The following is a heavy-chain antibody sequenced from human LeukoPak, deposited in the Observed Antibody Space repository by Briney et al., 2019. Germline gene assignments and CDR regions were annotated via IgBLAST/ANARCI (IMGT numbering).Heavy chain of an antibody. D-gene: IGHD3-22*01. V-gene: IGHV4-59*01. CDR1: GGSISSYY. Sequence: TSETLSLTCTVSGGSISSYYWSWIRQPPGKGLEWIGKIYYSGSTYYNPSLKSRVTISVDTSKNQFSLKLSSVTAADTAVYYCARVSYYYDSSGSRGAFDIWGQGTMVTVSS. J-gene: IGHJ3*02. CDR2: IYYSGST. CDR3: ARVSYYYDSSGSRGAFDI.